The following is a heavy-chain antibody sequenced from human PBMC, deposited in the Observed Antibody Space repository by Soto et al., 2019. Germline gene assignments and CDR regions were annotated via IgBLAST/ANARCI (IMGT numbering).Heavy chain of an antibody. J-gene: IGHJ4*02. Sequence: GSLRLSCAASGFTFSDYYMSWIRQAPGKGLEYVSYISSSGSTIYYADSVKGRFTISRDNSKNTQYLQMSSLRADDTAVYYCVKGEYYYDSSGYYPFDYWGQGTLVTVS. CDR2: ISSSGSTI. V-gene: IGHV3-11*04. D-gene: IGHD3-22*01. CDR3: VKGEYYYDSSGYYPFDY. CDR1: GFTFSDYY.